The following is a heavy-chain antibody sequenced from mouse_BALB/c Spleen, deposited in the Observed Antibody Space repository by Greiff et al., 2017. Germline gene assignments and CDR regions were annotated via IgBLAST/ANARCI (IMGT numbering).Heavy chain of an antibody. CDR1: GFNIKDTY. Sequence: EVKLMESGAELVKPGASVKLSCTASGFNIKDTYMHWVKQRPEQGLEWIGRIDPANGNTKYDPKFQGKATITADTSSNTAYLQLSSLTSEDTAVYYCARDDYEGFAYWGQGTLVTVSA. D-gene: IGHD2-4*01. J-gene: IGHJ3*01. CDR3: ARDDYEGFAY. V-gene: IGHV14-3*02. CDR2: IDPANGNT.